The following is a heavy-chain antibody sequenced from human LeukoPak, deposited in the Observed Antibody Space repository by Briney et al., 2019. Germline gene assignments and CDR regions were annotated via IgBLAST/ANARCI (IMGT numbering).Heavy chain of an antibody. CDR1: GGSFSGYY. CDR2: INHSGST. D-gene: IGHD2-8*02. J-gene: IGHJ6*03. CDR3: ARGVQDIVLWVPRPKSYYMDV. Sequence: SETLSLTCAVYGGSFSGYYWSWIRQPPGKGLEWIGEINHSGSTNYNPSLKSRVTISVDTSKNQFSLKLSSVTAADTAVYHCARGVQDIVLWVPRPKSYYMDVWGKGTTVTVSS. V-gene: IGHV4-34*01.